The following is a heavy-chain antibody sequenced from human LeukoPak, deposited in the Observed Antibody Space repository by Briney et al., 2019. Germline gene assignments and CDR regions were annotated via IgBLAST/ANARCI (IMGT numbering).Heavy chain of an antibody. J-gene: IGHJ4*02. V-gene: IGHV3-11*05. D-gene: IGHD3-16*01. Sequence: PGGALRPSCAASGFAFSDHYMTWIRRAPGKGLEWVSYISPSSGFTNHADSVRGRFTISRDNAKNSLYLQMNTLRAEDTAVYYCARGSPPGDWGQGTLVTVSS. CDR2: ISPSSGFT. CDR1: GFAFSDHY. CDR3: ARGSPPGD.